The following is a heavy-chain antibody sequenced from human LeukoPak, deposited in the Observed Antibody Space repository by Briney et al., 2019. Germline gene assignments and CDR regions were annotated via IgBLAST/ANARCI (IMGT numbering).Heavy chain of an antibody. CDR2: IYYSGST. CDR3: ASIPGLTTVTTDAFDI. CDR1: GGSISRYY. J-gene: IGHJ3*02. V-gene: IGHV4-59*01. Sequence: SETLSLTCTVSGGSISRYYWSWIRQPPGKGLEWIGYIYYSGSTNYNPSLKSRVTISVDTSKNQFSLKLSSVTAADTAVYYCASIPGLTTVTTDAFDIWGQGTMVTVSS. D-gene: IGHD4-11*01.